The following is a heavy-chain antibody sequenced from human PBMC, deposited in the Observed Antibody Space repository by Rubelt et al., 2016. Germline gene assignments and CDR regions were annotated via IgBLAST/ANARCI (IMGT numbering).Heavy chain of an antibody. CDR1: GGSISTYY. CDR2: IYSSGST. CDR3: ARDRTPSGYDSGRDV. Sequence: QVQLQESGPGLVKPSETLSLSCTVSGGSISTYYWSWIRQPPGKGLEWIGYIYSSGSTTYNASLKSRVTISLDRSKNQVSLNLRSVTDADTAVYYCARDRTPSGYDSGRDVWGQGTTVTVSS. J-gene: IGHJ6*02. D-gene: IGHD5-12*01. V-gene: IGHV4-59*01.